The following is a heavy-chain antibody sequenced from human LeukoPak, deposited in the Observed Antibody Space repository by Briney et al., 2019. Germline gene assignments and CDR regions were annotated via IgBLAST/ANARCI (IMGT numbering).Heavy chain of an antibody. V-gene: IGHV3-72*01. Sequence: GGSLRLSCAASGFSFSDHYMDWVRQAPGKGLEWVGRIRNRAKSYTTQYAPSAKDRFTISRDESRKSLYLQMNSLKTEDMAVYFCARVGDYYDSRGYSTDAFDIWGQGTMVTVSS. CDR2: IRNRAKSYTT. CDR1: GFSFSDHY. CDR3: ARVGDYYDSRGYSTDAFDI. J-gene: IGHJ3*02. D-gene: IGHD3-22*01.